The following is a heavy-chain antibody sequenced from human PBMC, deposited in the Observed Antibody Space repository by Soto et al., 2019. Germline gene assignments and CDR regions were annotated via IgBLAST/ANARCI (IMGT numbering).Heavy chain of an antibody. Sequence: GGSLRLSCAASGFTFSSYAMSWVRQAPGKGLEWVSAISGSGGSTYYADSVKGRFTISRDNFKNTLYLQMNSLRAEDTAVYYYAKDLYYYGSGSYRPFDYWGQGTLVTVSS. CDR2: ISGSGGST. CDR1: GFTFSSYA. D-gene: IGHD3-10*01. CDR3: AKDLYYYGSGSYRPFDY. V-gene: IGHV3-23*01. J-gene: IGHJ4*02.